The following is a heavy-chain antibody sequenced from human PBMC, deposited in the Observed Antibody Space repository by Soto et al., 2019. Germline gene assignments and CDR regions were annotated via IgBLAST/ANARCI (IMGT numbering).Heavy chain of an antibody. CDR2: ISGSGGST. Sequence: GSLRLSCAASGFTFSSYAMSWVRQAPGKGLEWVSAISGSGGSTYYADSVKGRFTISRDNSKNTLYLQMNSLRAEDTAVYYCAKGTTSRVSPNYFDYWGQGTLVTVSS. CDR1: GFTFSSYA. CDR3: AKGTTSRVSPNYFDY. J-gene: IGHJ4*02. D-gene: IGHD4-17*01. V-gene: IGHV3-23*01.